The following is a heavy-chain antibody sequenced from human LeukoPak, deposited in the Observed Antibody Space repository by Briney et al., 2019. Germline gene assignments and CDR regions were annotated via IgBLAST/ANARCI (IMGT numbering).Heavy chain of an antibody. CDR2: IYYSGST. CDR3: ARDRQQLFDY. J-gene: IGHJ4*02. D-gene: IGHD6-13*01. CDR1: GGSISSYY. V-gene: IGHV4-59*01. Sequence: SETLSLTRTVSGGSISSYYWSWIRQPPGKGLEWIGYIYYSGSTNYNPSLKSRVTISVDTSKNQFSLKLSSVTAADTAVYYCARDRQQLFDYWGQGTLVTVSS.